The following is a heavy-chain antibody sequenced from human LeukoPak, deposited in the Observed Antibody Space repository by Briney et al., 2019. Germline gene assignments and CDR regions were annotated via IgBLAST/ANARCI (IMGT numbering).Heavy chain of an antibody. D-gene: IGHD3-22*01. J-gene: IGHJ5*02. CDR3: ARGKYYYDSNSSYRYFDP. CDR2: IYTTGNT. CDR1: GGSISSYY. Sequence: PSETLSLTCIVSGGSISSYYWSSIRQPAGKGLEWIGRIYTTGNTNYNPSLKSRVTMSIDTSKKQFSLKLSSVTAADTAVYYCARGKYYYDSNSSYRYFDPWGQGTLVTVSS. V-gene: IGHV4-4*07.